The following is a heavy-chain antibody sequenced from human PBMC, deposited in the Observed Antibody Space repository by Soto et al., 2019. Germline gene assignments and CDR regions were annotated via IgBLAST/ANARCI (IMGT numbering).Heavy chain of an antibody. V-gene: IGHV3-64D*06. CDR3: VKGEYYYDSSGYYPFDY. D-gene: IGHD3-22*01. J-gene: IGHJ4*02. Sequence: FLRRSCSASGPTFSSYSLHYGRQAPGKGLEYVSSISTNGGSTHYTDSVKGRFTISRDNSKNTQYLQMSSLRADDTAVYYCVKGEYYYDSSGYYPFDYWGQGT. CDR2: ISTNGGST. CDR1: GPTFSSYS.